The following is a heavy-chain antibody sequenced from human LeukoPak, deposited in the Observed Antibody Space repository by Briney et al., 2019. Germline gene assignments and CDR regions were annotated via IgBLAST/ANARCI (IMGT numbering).Heavy chain of an antibody. V-gene: IGHV4-34*01. J-gene: IGHJ4*02. CDR1: GGSFSGYY. D-gene: IGHD3-22*01. CDR3: ARAPGITMIVV. CDR2: INHSGST. Sequence: ETLSLTCAVYGGSFSGYYWSWIRQPPGKGLEGIGEINHSGSTNYNPSLKSRVTISVDTSKNQFSLKLSSVTAADTAVYYCARAPGITMIVVWGQGTLVTVSS.